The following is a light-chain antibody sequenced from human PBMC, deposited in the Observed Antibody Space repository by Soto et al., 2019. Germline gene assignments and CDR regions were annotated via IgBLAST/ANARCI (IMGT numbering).Light chain of an antibody. CDR3: QQYGSSHSVT. CDR2: GAS. V-gene: IGKV3-20*01. Sequence: EIVLTQSPGTLSLSPGERATLSCRASQSVSSSYLAWYQQKPGQAPRLLIYGASSRATGIPDRFSGSGSGTDFTLTISRLEPEDFAVYYCQQYGSSHSVTFGQGTKVEIK. J-gene: IGKJ1*01. CDR1: QSVSSSY.